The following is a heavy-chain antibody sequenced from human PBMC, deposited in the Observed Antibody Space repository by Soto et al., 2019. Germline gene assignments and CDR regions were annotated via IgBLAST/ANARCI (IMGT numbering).Heavy chain of an antibody. D-gene: IGHD6-19*01. Sequence: QVQLVQSGAEVKKPGASVKVSCKASGYTFTSYDIIWVRQATGQGLEWMGWMNPSTGNTDNAQKFQGRLTMTRNTSISTAYMERSSVRFEDTALYYCARGRIVVAGGFDPWGQGTLVTVSS. CDR3: ARGRIVVAGGFDP. J-gene: IGHJ5*02. CDR1: GYTFTSYD. CDR2: MNPSTGNT. V-gene: IGHV1-8*01.